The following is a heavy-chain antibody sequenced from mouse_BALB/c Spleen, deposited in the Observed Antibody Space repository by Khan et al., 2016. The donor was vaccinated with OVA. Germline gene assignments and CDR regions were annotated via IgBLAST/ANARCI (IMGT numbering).Heavy chain of an antibody. CDR1: GYSITSDYA. Sequence: EVQLQESGPGLVKPSQSLSLTCTVTGYSITSDYAWNWIRQFPGNKLVCMGCISYSGSTYYSPSLKSRISITRDTSKNQFFLQLNSSTAEHTATHYCASDLGRYHAIDYWGQGTSVTGSS. V-gene: IGHV3-2*02. CDR2: ISYSGST. D-gene: IGHD4-1*01. CDR3: ASDLGRYHAIDY. J-gene: IGHJ4*01.